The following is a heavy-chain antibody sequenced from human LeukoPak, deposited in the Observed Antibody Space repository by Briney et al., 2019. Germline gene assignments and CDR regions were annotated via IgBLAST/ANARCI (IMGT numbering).Heavy chain of an antibody. CDR3: ARGPSAYYSMPFDP. CDR1: GFTFSSYN. CDR2: ISSSSSYI. J-gene: IGHJ5*02. Sequence: PGGSLRLSCAASGFTFSSYNMNWVRQAPGKGLEWVSSISSSSSYIYYADSVKGRFTISRDNAKNSLYLQMNSLRAEDTAVYYCARGPSAYYSMPFDPWGQGTLVTVSS. V-gene: IGHV3-21*01. D-gene: IGHD4-11*01.